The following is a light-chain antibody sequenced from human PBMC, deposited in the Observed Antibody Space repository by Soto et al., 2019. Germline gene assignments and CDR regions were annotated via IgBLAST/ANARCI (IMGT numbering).Light chain of an antibody. CDR1: QSISSW. CDR3: QQYENYRT. Sequence: DIQMTQSPSTLSASVGDRVTITCRASQSISSWLAWYQQKPGKAPNLLIYKASTLESGVPSRFSGSGSGTEFTLTISSLQPDDFATYYCQQYENYRTFGQGTKVEIK. J-gene: IGKJ1*01. V-gene: IGKV1-5*03. CDR2: KAS.